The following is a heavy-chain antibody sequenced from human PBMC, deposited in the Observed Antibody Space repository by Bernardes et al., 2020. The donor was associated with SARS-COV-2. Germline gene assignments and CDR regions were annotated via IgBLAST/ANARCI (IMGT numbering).Heavy chain of an antibody. CDR3: TTDGTTVTTDWLWVYYYYGMDV. J-gene: IGHJ6*02. CDR2: IKSKTDGGTT. D-gene: IGHD4-4*01. CDR1: GFTFSNAW. Sequence: GGSLRLSCAASGFTFSNAWMSWVRQAPGKGLEWVGRIKSKTDGGTTDYAAPVKGRFTISRDDSKNTLYLQMNSLKTEDTAVYYCTTDGTTVTTDWLWVYYYYGMDVWGQGTTVTVSS. V-gene: IGHV3-15*01.